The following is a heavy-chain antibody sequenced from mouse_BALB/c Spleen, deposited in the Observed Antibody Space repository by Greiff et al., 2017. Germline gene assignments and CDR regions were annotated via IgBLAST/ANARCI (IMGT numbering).Heavy chain of an antibody. Sequence: VQLQQSGAELVRPGTSVKVSCKASGYAFTNYLIEWVKQRPGQGLEWIGVINPGSGGTNYNEKFKGKATLTADKSSSTAYMQLSSLTSDDSAVYFGARIGDNYVAMDYWGQGTSVTVSS. J-gene: IGHJ4*01. D-gene: IGHD2-14*01. CDR2: INPGSGGT. CDR1: GYAFTNYL. V-gene: IGHV1-54*01. CDR3: ARIGDNYVAMDY.